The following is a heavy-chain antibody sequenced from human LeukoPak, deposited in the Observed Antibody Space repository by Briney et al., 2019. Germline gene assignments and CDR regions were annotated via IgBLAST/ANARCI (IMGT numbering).Heavy chain of an antibody. D-gene: IGHD3-10*01. CDR2: INPNSGGT. CDR3: ARVGSGSSYNGASDI. CDR1: GYSFTGYY. J-gene: IGHJ3*02. V-gene: IGHV1-2*02. Sequence: GASVKVSCKASGYSFTGYYIHWLRRAPGQGLEWMGWINPNSGGTNYAQNFQGRVTMSRDTSINTAYMELNRLTSDDTAMYYCARVGSGSSYNGASDILGQGTVVTVSS.